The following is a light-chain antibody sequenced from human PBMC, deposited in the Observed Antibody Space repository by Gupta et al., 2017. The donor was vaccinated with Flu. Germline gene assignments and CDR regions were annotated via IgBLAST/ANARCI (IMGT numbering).Light chain of an antibody. CDR3: LLYYTNANAWV. Sequence: QTVVTQEPSLTVSPGGTVTLTCASSPGAVTSDHFANWFQQRRGQAPRLLIYTTDNRHSATPARFSASLLGGKAALTPSHVQPEDEATYYCLLYYTNANAWVFGGGTKLTVL. J-gene: IGLJ3*02. CDR2: TTD. V-gene: IGLV7-43*01. CDR1: PGAVTSDHF.